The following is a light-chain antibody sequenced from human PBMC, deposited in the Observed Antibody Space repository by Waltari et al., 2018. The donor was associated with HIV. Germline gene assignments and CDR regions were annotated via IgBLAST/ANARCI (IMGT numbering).Light chain of an antibody. CDR3: QAWDSSTVV. J-gene: IGLJ2*01. CDR2: QDS. Sequence: SYELTQPPSVSVSPGQTASIPCSGDQLGDKYACWYQQKPGQSPVLVNYQDSKRPSGIPERFSGSNSGNTATLTISGTQAMDEADYYCQAWDSSTVVFGGGTKLTVL. CDR1: QLGDKY. V-gene: IGLV3-1*01.